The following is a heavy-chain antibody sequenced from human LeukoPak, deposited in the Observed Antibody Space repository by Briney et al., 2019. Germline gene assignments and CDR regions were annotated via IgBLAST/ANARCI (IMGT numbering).Heavy chain of an antibody. D-gene: IGHD3-10*01. CDR3: ARDQDSLVRGVIGY. CDR2: IGPYNGNT. CDR1: GYTFTSYG. Sequence: ASVKVSCKASGYTFTSYGISWVRQAPGQGLERMGWIGPYNGNTNYAQNLQGKVTMTTDTSTSTAYMELGSLGSDDTAVYYCARDQDSLVRGVIGYWSQGTLVTVSS. J-gene: IGHJ4*02. V-gene: IGHV1-18*01.